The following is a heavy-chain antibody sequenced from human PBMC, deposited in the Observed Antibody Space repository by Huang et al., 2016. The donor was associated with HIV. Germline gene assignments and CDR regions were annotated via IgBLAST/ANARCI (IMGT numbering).Heavy chain of an antibody. CDR3: ARGSAGVLWFGEM. CDR2: ISYDGSNQ. Sequence: QERLVESGGGVVQPGRSLRLSCAASGFTFSSYAMHWVRQAPGKGLEWVGVISYDGSNQHYVDSVKGRFTSSRDNSKKMLYLQMNSLRMGDTAVYYCARGSAGVLWFGEMWGQGTLVTVSS. D-gene: IGHD3-10*01. CDR1: GFTFSSYA. V-gene: IGHV3-30*04. J-gene: IGHJ4*02.